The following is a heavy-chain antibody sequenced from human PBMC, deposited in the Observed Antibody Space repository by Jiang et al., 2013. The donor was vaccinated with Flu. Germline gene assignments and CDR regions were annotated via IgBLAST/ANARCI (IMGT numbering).Heavy chain of an antibody. CDR3: ARHGMHEQQLVGDTDY. V-gene: IGHV4-39*01. D-gene: IGHD6-13*01. Sequence: PHGKGLEWIGSIYYSGSTYYNPSLKSRVTISVDTSKNQXSLKLSSVTAADTAVYYCARHGMHEQQLVGDTDYWGQGTLVTVSS. CDR2: IYYSGST. J-gene: IGHJ4*02.